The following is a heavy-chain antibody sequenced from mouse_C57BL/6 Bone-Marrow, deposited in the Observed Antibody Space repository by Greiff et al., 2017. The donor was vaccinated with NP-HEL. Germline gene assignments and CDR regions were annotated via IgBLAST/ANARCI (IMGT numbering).Heavy chain of an antibody. V-gene: IGHV2-2*01. CDR1: GFSLTSYG. CDR3: ARNRDYGSGFDY. Sequence: QVQLQQSGPGLVQPSQSLSITCTVSGFSLTSYGVHWVRQSPGKGLEWLGVIWSGGSTDYHAAFISRLSISKDNSKSQVFIKMNSLQADDTAIYYCARNRDYGSGFDYWGQGTTLTVSS. J-gene: IGHJ2*01. D-gene: IGHD1-1*01. CDR2: IWSGGST.